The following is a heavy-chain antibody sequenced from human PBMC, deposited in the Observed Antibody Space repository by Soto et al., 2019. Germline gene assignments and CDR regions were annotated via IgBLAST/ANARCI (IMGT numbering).Heavy chain of an antibody. CDR1: GFTFSDYY. Sequence: GGSPRLSCAASGFTFSDYYMSWIRQAPGKGLEWVSYISSSGSTIYYADSVKGRFTISRDNAKNSLYLQMNSLRAEDTAVYYCARDGAPRRYFGWLPPPLAYCMDVWGQGTTVTVSS. CDR2: ISSSGSTI. CDR3: ARDGAPRRYFGWLPPPLAYCMDV. J-gene: IGHJ6*02. D-gene: IGHD3-9*01. V-gene: IGHV3-11*01.